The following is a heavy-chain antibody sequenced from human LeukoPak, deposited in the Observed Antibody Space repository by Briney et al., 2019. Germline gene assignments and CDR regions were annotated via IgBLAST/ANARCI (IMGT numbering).Heavy chain of an antibody. CDR1: GYTFTGYY. CDR3: ARELVGATE. D-gene: IGHD1-26*01. CDR2: MNPNSGNT. J-gene: IGHJ4*02. V-gene: IGHV1-8*02. Sequence: ASVKVSCKASGYTFTGYYMHWVRQATGQGLEWMGWMNPNSGNTGYAQKFQGRVTMTRNTSISTAYMELSSLRSEDTAVYYCARELVGATEWGQGTLVTVSS.